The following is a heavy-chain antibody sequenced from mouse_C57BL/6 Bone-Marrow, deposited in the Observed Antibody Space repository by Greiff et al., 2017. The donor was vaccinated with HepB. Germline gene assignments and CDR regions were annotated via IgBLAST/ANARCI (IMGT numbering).Heavy chain of an antibody. CDR2: INPSNGGT. CDR3: ARTGLGGTGWFAY. J-gene: IGHJ3*01. D-gene: IGHD4-1*01. Sequence: QVQLQHPGTELVKPGASVKLSCKASGYTFTSYWMHWVKQRPGQGLEWIGNINPSNGGTNYNEKFKSKATLTVDKSSSTAYMQLCSLTSEDSAVYYCARTGLGGTGWFAYWGQGTLVTVSA. V-gene: IGHV1-53*01. CDR1: GYTFTSYW.